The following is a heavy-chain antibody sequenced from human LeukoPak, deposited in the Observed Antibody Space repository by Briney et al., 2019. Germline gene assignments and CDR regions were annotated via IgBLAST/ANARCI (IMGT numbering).Heavy chain of an antibody. CDR1: GYTLTDYY. CDR2: INPNSGGT. CDR3: AREGPRSKGSGGAAFHI. Sequence: ASVKVSCKASGYTLTDYYMHWVRQAPGQGLEWLGWINPNSGGTNYPPKFQGRLTMTRDTSISTAYMELTRLTSDDTAVYYCAREGPRSKGSGGAAFHIWGQGTMVTVSS. D-gene: IGHD6-19*01. V-gene: IGHV1-2*02. J-gene: IGHJ3*02.